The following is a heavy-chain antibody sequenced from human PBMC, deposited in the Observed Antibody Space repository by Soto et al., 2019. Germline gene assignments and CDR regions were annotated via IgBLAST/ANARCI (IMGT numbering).Heavy chain of an antibody. CDR1: RFPFSNYA. V-gene: IGHV3-30*18. Sequence: HPGGSLRLSCAASRFPFSNYAMHWVRQAPGKGLEWVTFISYDGSKKSYADSVKGRFTISRDNSKNTVYLQMNSLRAEDTAVYYCAKGARAQHSSGYYYYYGMDVWGQGTKVTVSS. CDR3: AKGARAQHSSGYYYYYGMDV. J-gene: IGHJ6*02. CDR2: ISYDGSKK. D-gene: IGHD3-22*01.